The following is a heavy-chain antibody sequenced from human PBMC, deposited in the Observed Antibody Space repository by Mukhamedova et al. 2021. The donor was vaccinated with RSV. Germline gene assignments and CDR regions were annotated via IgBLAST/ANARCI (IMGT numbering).Heavy chain of an antibody. J-gene: IGHJ3*02. Sequence: GQAPGKGLEWMGGFDPEDGETIYAQKFQGRVTMTEDTSTDTAYMELSSLRSEDTAVYYCATGGHYDSSGYYFHAFDIWGQGTMVTV. V-gene: IGHV1-24*01. CDR2: FDPEDGET. CDR3: ATGGHYDSSGYYFHAFDI. D-gene: IGHD3-22*01.